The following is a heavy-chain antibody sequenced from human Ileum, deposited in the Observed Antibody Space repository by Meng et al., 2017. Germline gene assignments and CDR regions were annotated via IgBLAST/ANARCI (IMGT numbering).Heavy chain of an antibody. Sequence: GGSLRLSCAASGFTFSIYAMSWVRQAPGKGLEWVSAVGGIDGNTYYADSVRGRFTISRDNSKNTVYLQMNSLRAEDAALYYCARGNGSPHHFDYWGQGTLVNVAS. D-gene: IGHD1-26*01. CDR3: ARGNGSPHHFDY. CDR1: GFTFSIYA. V-gene: IGHV3-23*01. CDR2: VGGIDGNT. J-gene: IGHJ4*02.